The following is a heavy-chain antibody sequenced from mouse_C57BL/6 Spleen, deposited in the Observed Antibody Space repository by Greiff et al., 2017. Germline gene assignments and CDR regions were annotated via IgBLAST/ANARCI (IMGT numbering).Heavy chain of an antibody. Sequence: EVMLVESGGGLVKPGGSLKLSCAASGFTFSDYGMHWVRQAPEKGLEWVAYISSGSSTIYYADTVKGRFTISRDNAKNTLFLQMTSLRSEDTAMYYCARAHYYGSSWDYFDYWGQGTTLTVSS. D-gene: IGHD1-1*01. CDR3: ARAHYYGSSWDYFDY. CDR1: GFTFSDYG. J-gene: IGHJ2*01. V-gene: IGHV5-17*01. CDR2: ISSGSSTI.